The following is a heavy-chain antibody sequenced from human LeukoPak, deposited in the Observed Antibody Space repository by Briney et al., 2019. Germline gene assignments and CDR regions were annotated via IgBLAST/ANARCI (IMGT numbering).Heavy chain of an antibody. J-gene: IGHJ4*02. CDR2: INHSGST. V-gene: IGHV4-34*01. Sequence: SETLSLTCAVYGGSCSGYYWSWIRQPPGKGLEWIGEINHSGSTNYNPSLKSRVTISVDTSKNQFSLKLSSVTAADTAVYYCARGGLRYFDYWGQGTLVTVSS. CDR3: ARGGLRYFDY. D-gene: IGHD3-9*01. CDR1: GGSCSGYY.